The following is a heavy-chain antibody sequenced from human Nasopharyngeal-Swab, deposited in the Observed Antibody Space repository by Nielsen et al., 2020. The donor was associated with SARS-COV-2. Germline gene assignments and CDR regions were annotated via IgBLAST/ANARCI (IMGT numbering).Heavy chain of an antibody. CDR1: GLTFSDYY. CDR3: ARETYYYDSSGPAFDN. CDR2: IIRSGSTI. J-gene: IGHJ4*02. Sequence: GESLNLSCAAPGLTFSDYYMRSLRHAPGQGLEWVSSIIRSGSTIYYADSVKGRFTISRDNAKNSLYLQMNSLRAEDTAVYYCARETYYYDSSGPAFDNWGQGTLVTVSS. D-gene: IGHD3-22*01. V-gene: IGHV3-11*01.